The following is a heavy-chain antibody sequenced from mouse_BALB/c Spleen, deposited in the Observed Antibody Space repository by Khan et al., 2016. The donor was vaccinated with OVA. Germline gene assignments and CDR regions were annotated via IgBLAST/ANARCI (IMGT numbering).Heavy chain of an antibody. J-gene: IGHJ2*01. CDR3: ARDRYDYFDY. CDR1: GYTFTDYS. V-gene: IGHV9-2-1*01. Sequence: QIQLVQSGPELKKPGETVKISCKASGYTFTDYSMHLVKQAPGKGLKWMGWINTETGEPTYADDFKGRFAFSLETSASTAYLQINNLKYEDTATYFCARDRYDYFDYWGQGTTLTVSS. CDR2: INTETGEP. D-gene: IGHD2-14*01.